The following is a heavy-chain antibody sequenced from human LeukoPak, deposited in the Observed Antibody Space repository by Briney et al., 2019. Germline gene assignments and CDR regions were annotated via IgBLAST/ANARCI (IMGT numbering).Heavy chain of an antibody. V-gene: IGHV1-3*01. Sequence: ASVKVSCKASGYTFTNYAMHWVRQAPGQRLEWMGWINAGNGNTKYSQKFQGRVTITRDTSASTAYMELSSLRSEDTAVYYCARGEIVITFGSSRPGDAFDIWGQGTMVTVSS. J-gene: IGHJ3*02. CDR3: ARGEIVITFGSSRPGDAFDI. CDR2: INAGNGNT. D-gene: IGHD3-16*01. CDR1: GYTFTNYA.